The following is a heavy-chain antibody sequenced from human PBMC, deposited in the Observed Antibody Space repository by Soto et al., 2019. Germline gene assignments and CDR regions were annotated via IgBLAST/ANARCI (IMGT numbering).Heavy chain of an antibody. Sequence: SVKVSCKASGYIFSTYTRHWVRQAPGQRLEWMGWINAANGNTKYSQNFQGRVTISRDTSASTAYLELSSLRSEDTAVYYCARVSFETSGYADYWGQGTLVTVSS. CDR3: ARVSFETSGYADY. V-gene: IGHV1-3*01. CDR2: INAANGNT. CDR1: GYIFSTYT. D-gene: IGHD3-22*01. J-gene: IGHJ4*02.